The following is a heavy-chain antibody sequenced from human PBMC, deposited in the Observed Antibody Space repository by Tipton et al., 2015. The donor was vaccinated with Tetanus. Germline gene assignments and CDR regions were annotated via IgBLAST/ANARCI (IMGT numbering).Heavy chain of an antibody. Sequence: TLSLTCTVSGGSISSYYWSWIRQPPGKGLEWIGYIYYSGSTNYNPSHKSRVTISVHTSKMQFSLKLSSVTAADTAVYYRARGTGDCWGQGTLVTVSS. J-gene: IGHJ4*02. V-gene: IGHV4-59*01. D-gene: IGHD1-14*01. CDR1: GGSISSYY. CDR3: ARGTGDC. CDR2: IYYSGST.